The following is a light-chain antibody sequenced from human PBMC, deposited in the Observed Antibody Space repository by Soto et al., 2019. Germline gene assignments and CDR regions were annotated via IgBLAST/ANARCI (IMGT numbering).Light chain of an antibody. J-gene: IGKJ1*01. V-gene: IGKV1-39*01. CDR2: AAS. CDR1: QSISSY. Sequence: DIQMTQSPSSLSASVGDRVTITCRASQSISSYLNWYQQKPGKAPKLLIYAASSLQSGVPSRFSGSGSGTDFTLTISRLQPEDFATYYCQQSYSTLWTFGQWPKVEIK. CDR3: QQSYSTLWT.